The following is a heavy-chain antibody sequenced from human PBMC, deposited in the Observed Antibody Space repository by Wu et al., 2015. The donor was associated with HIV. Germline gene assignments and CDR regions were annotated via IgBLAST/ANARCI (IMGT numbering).Heavy chain of an antibody. CDR1: FSSYA. CDR3: AREILPAYCGGDCYPRGAFDI. Sequence: FSSYAISWVRQAPGQGLEWMGGIIPIFGTANYAQKFQGRVTITTDESTSTAYMELSSLRSEDTAVYYCAREILPAYCGGDCYPRGAFDIWGQGTMVTVSS. CDR2: IIPIFGTA. V-gene: IGHV1-69*05. D-gene: IGHD2-21*02. J-gene: IGHJ3*02.